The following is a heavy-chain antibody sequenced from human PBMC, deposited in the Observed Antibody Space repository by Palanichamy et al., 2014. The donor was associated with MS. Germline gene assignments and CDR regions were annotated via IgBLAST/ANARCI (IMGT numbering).Heavy chain of an antibody. Sequence: EVQLVEVWGRLGPASGGPSRLSCAASGFTFSSYAMHWVRQAPGKGLEYVSAISSNGGSTYYANSVKGRFTISRDNSKNTLYLQMGSPRAEDMAVYYCARVLVGATEHGAFDIWGQGTMVTVSS. V-gene: IGHV3-64*01. CDR3: ARVLVGATEHGAFDI. D-gene: IGHD1-26*01. CDR1: GFTFSSYA. J-gene: IGHJ3*02. CDR2: ISSNGGST.